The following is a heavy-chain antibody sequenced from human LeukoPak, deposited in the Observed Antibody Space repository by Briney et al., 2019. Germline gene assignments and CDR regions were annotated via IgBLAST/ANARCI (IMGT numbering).Heavy chain of an antibody. Sequence: SETLSLTCTVSNGTIRTLYWSWIRQTPGKGLEWIGYFYYTGSTNYNPSLKSRVIMSLDTSESQFSLNLSSVIAADTAVYYCAGGNHHTTGPYYFDYWGPGTLVTVSS. V-gene: IGHV4-59*11. CDR1: NGTIRTLY. CDR3: AGGNHHTTGPYYFDY. J-gene: IGHJ4*02. D-gene: IGHD2/OR15-2a*01. CDR2: FYYTGST.